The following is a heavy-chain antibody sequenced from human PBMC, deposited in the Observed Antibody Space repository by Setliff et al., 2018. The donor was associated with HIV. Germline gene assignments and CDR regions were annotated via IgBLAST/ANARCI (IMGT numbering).Heavy chain of an antibody. D-gene: IGHD6-19*01. CDR3: ARVPYRSVWFSRGHDAFDI. CDR2: ISGYNGNT. J-gene: IGHJ3*02. V-gene: IGHV1-18*01. Sequence: ASVKVSCKASGYTFTSYGISWVRQAPGQGLEWMGWISGYNGNTKYAQRFQGRVAMTTETSTSTAYMEMRSLRSDDTAVYYCARVPYRSVWFSRGHDAFDIWGQGTMVTVSS. CDR1: GYTFTSYG.